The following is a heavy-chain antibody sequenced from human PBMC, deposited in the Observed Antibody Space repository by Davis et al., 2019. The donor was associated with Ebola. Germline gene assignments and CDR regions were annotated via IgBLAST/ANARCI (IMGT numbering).Heavy chain of an antibody. CDR1: GFTFGDYA. J-gene: IGHJ4*02. V-gene: IGHV3-49*04. CDR3: TRDLDSGWLDY. CDR2: IRNKAYGGTT. D-gene: IGHD6-19*01. Sequence: GESLKLSCTAFGFTFGDYAMSWVRQAPGKGLEWAGFIRNKAYGGTTEYAASVKGRFTISRDDSKSIAYLQMNSLKTEDTAVYYCTRDLDSGWLDYWGQGTLVTVSS.